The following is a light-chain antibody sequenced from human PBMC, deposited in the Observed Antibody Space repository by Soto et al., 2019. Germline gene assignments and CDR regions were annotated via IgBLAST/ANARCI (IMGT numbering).Light chain of an antibody. CDR3: QQYNTWPGT. CDR2: RAS. CDR1: QSVSSN. J-gene: IGKJ1*01. Sequence: DILMTQSPATLSLSPGGRATLSCRASQSVSSNLAWYQQKPGQAPRLLIQRASTRATGIPARFSGSGSGTEFPLTISSLQSEDFAVYFCQQYNTWPGTFGQGTKVEIK. V-gene: IGKV3-15*01.